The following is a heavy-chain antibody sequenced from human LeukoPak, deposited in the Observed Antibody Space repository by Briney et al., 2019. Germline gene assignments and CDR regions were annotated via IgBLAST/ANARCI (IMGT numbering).Heavy chain of an antibody. CDR3: AKGVLYYDSSDEGEWYFDY. J-gene: IGHJ4*02. CDR2: ISGSGGST. Sequence: GGSLRLSCAASGFTFSSYSMSWVRQAPGKGLEWIAAISGSGGSTYYADSVKGRFTISRDNSKNTLYLQMHSLRAEDTAVYYCAKGVLYYDSSDEGEWYFDYWGQRTLVTVSS. V-gene: IGHV3-23*01. CDR1: GFTFSSYS. D-gene: IGHD3-22*01.